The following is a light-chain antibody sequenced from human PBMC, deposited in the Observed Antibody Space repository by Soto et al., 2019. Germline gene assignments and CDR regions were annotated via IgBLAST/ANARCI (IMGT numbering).Light chain of an antibody. Sequence: QSVLTQPPSVSGAPGQRVTISCTGSSSKIGAGYDVHWYQQLPGTAPKLLIYGNSNRPSGVPDRFSGSKSGTSASLAITGLQPEDEADYYCQSYDSSLSGPVVFGGETKLTVL. CDR2: GNS. CDR1: SSKIGAGYD. CDR3: QSYDSSLSGPVV. J-gene: IGLJ2*01. V-gene: IGLV1-40*01.